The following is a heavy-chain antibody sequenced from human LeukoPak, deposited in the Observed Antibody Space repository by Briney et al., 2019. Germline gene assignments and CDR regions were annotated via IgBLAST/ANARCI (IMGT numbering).Heavy chain of an antibody. V-gene: IGHV4-61*02. CDR2: IYTTGST. Sequence: SETLSLTCTVSGGSISSGDYYWTWIRQPAGKVLEWIGRIYTTGSTSYNPSLKNRVTISVDTSKNQISLTLSSVTAADTAVYYCARDRGISTARGVPSWFDPWGQGALVTVSS. J-gene: IGHJ5*02. D-gene: IGHD3-10*01. CDR3: ARDRGISTARGVPSWFDP. CDR1: GGSISSGDYY.